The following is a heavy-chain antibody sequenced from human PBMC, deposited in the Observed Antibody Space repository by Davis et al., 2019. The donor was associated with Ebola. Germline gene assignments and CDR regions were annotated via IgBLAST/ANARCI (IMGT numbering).Heavy chain of an antibody. J-gene: IGHJ4*02. CDR2: IYSGGST. CDR1: GFTVSSNY. Sequence: GESLKISCAASGFTVSSNYMSWVRQAPGKGLEWVSVIYSGGSTLYADSVKGRFTISRDNANNSLYLQMNSLRDEDTAVYYCASRHDYWGQGTLVTVSS. CDR3: ASRHDY. V-gene: IGHV3-53*01.